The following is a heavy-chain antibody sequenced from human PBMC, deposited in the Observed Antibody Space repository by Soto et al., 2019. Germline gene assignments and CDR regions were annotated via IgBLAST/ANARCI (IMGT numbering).Heavy chain of an antibody. Sequence: PSETLSLTCAVYGGSFSGYYWSWIRQPPGKGLEWIGEIYHTGSTNYTPSLKSRVAISVDTSKNQFSLKLNSVTAADTAVYYCARGSRGRSSNWSDYWGQGTLVTVSS. J-gene: IGHJ4*02. CDR3: ARGSRGRSSNWSDY. CDR1: GGSFSGYY. CDR2: IYHTGST. V-gene: IGHV4-34*01. D-gene: IGHD6-13*01.